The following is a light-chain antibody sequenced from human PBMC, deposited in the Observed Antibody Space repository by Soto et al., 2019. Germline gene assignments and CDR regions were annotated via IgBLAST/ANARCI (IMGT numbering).Light chain of an antibody. CDR2: AAS. CDR1: QNILKY. V-gene: IGKV1-39*01. CDR3: QHSYTTPPWT. J-gene: IGKJ1*01. Sequence: DIQMTQSPSSVSASVGDRVTITCRASQNILKYLSWYQQKPGKAPNLLISAASNLQSGVPSRFSGSGSGTDFTLTISSLQPEDFATYYCQHSYTTPPWTFGQGTKVDIK.